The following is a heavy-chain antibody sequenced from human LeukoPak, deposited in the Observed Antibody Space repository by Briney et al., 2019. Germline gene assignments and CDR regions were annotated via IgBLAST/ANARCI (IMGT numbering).Heavy chain of an antibody. Sequence: GGSLRLSCAASGFTFNDYYMSWIRQAPGKGLEWVSYISSRSSHTNYADSVKGRFTISRDNAKNSLYLQMNSLRAEDTAVYYCARFSSGWYYFDYWGQGTLVTVSS. J-gene: IGHJ4*02. D-gene: IGHD6-19*01. CDR2: ISSRSSHT. CDR1: GFTFNDYY. V-gene: IGHV3-11*03. CDR3: ARFSSGWYYFDY.